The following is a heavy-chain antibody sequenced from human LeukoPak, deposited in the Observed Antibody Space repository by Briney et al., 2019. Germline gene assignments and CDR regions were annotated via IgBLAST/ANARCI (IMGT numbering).Heavy chain of an antibody. CDR1: GFTFSSYA. Sequence: GRSLRLSCAASGFTFSSYAMHWVRQAPGKGLEWVAVISYDGSNKYYADSVKGRFTISRDNSKNTLYLQMNSLRAEDTAVYYCARDLPRPHTAMVSYYFYYWGEGTLVTVSS. D-gene: IGHD5-18*01. V-gene: IGHV3-30*04. CDR3: ARDLPRPHTAMVSYYFYY. CDR2: ISYDGSNK. J-gene: IGHJ4*02.